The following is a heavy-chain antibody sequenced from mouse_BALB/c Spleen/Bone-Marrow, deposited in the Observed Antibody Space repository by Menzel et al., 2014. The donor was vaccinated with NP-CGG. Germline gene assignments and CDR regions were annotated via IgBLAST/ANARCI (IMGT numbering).Heavy chain of an antibody. J-gene: IGHJ2*01. CDR1: GYTFSSYW. V-gene: IGHV1-9*01. Sequence: QLQQSGAELMKPGASVKISCKATGYTFSSYWIEWVKQRPGHGLEWIGEILPGSGSTNYNEKFKGKATFTADTSSNPAYMQLSSLTSEDSAVYYRARSTGTWDYWGQGTPLTVPS. D-gene: IGHD4-1*02. CDR2: ILPGSGST. CDR3: ARSTGTWDY.